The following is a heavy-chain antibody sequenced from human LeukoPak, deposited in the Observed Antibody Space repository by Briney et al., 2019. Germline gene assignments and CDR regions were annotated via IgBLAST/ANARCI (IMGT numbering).Heavy chain of an antibody. CDR3: ARDSYYYGSGREGYFDY. J-gene: IGHJ4*02. D-gene: IGHD3-10*01. V-gene: IGHV1-18*04. Sequence: ASVKVSCKASGYTFTSYGISWVRQAPGQGVEWMGWISAYNGNTNYAQKLQGRVTMTTDTSTRTAYMELRSLRADDTAVYYCARDSYYYGSGREGYFDYWGEGTLVTVSS. CDR2: ISAYNGNT. CDR1: GYTFTSYG.